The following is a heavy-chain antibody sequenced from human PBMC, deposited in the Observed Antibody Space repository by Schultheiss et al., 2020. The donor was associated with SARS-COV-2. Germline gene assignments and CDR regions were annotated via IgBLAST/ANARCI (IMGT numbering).Heavy chain of an antibody. J-gene: IGHJ5*02. D-gene: IGHD2-15*01. CDR1: GASISSGGSY. V-gene: IGHV4-61*08. CDR2: IYYSGST. Sequence: SETLSLTCTVSGASISSGGSYWSWIRQHPGKGLEWIGYIYYSGSTNYNPSLKSRVTISVDTSKNQFSLKLSSVTAADTAVYYCARERGNILVVVAATHLEYNWFDPWGQGTLVTVSS. CDR3: ARERGNILVVVAATHLEYNWFDP.